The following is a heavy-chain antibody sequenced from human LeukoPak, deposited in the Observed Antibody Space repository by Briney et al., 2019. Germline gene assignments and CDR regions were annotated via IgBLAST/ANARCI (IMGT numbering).Heavy chain of an antibody. CDR3: ARLGGDV. Sequence: GGPLSLPWEASGFPFGGSWWLWVGKAPGKGLMWVSRINTDGSSTTYADSVKGRFTISRDNAKNTLYLQMNSLRAEDTAVYYCARLGGDVWGQGTTVTVSS. J-gene: IGHJ6*02. D-gene: IGHD1-26*01. CDR1: GFPFGGSW. V-gene: IGHV3-74*01. CDR2: INTDGSST.